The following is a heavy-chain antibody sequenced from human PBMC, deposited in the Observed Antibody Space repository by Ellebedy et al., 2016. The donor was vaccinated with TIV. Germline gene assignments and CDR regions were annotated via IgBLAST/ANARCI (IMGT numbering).Heavy chain of an antibody. Sequence: AASVKVSCKGSGYTFTNHGITWVRQAPGQGLEWLGWVSAYNGDIKYAQKFQDRVTMTTDKSTSSGYMELRSLKSDDTAVYFCATGRSMIRGFDYWGQGTLVTVSS. V-gene: IGHV1-18*01. CDR3: ATGRSMIRGFDY. CDR2: VSAYNGDI. J-gene: IGHJ4*02. D-gene: IGHD3-10*01. CDR1: GYTFTNHG.